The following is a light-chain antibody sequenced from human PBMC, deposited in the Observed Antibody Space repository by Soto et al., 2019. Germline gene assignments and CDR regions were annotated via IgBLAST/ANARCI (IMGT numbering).Light chain of an antibody. CDR2: GSS. CDR3: QQSYSLPRT. V-gene: IGKV1-39*01. J-gene: IGKJ1*01. CDR1: QSITTS. Sequence: IQMTQSPSSLSASIGDTVTISCRSSQSITTSLNWYQQKPGKPPALLIYGSSARQIGVPHRFSASGSGTDFTLTITRLQHEDFATYYCQQSYSLPRTFGQGTKMDLK.